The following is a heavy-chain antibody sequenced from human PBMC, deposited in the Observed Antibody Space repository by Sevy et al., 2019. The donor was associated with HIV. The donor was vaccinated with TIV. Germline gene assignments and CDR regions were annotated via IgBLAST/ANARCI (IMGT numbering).Heavy chain of an antibody. V-gene: IGHV3-21*01. D-gene: IGHD2-2*02. CDR3: ARNNCSITNCYMGDVFDI. CDR2: ISGISNYI. Sequence: GGSLRLSCAASGFTFSSYSMNWVPQAPGKGLEWVSSISGISNYIYYANPMKGRFTVSRDNARNSLYLQMNSLRAEDTAVYYCARNNCSITNCYMGDVFDIWGQGTMVTVSS. CDR1: GFTFSSYS. J-gene: IGHJ3*02.